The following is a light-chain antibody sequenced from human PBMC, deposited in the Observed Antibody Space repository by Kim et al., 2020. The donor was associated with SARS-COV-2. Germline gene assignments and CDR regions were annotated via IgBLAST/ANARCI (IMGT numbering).Light chain of an antibody. V-gene: IGLV6-57*04. CDR2: EDY. CDR1: SDTSATNY. Sequence: NFMLTQPHSVSESPGKTVTIPCTRTSDTSATNYVQWYQQRPGRPPTTVIYEDYQRPSGVPDRFSASIDISSNSASLTISGLKTEDEADYYCQSYDSSTWVFGGGTQLTVL. CDR3: QSYDSSTWV. J-gene: IGLJ3*02.